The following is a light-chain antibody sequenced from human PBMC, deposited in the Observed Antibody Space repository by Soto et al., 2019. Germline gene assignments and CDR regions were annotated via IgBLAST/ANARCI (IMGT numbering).Light chain of an antibody. CDR2: VAS. V-gene: IGKV3-20*01. Sequence: TVLTPSPGTLSLSPGERATLSCTASQSVSNNYLAWYQQNPGQPPRLLIYVASNRATGIPDRVSVSGSGTDFTLTISRLEPEDFEVYYCQQYGSSGTLGQATRVDI. CDR3: QQYGSSGT. J-gene: IGKJ1*01. CDR1: QSVSNNY.